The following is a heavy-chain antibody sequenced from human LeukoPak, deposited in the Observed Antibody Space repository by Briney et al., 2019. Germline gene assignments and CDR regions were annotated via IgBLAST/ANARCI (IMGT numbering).Heavy chain of an antibody. Sequence: GGSLRLSCAASGFTFRTSGMNWVRQAPGKGPEWVSYISSSGTTISYAQSVKGRFTITRDNAQNSLTLHMNTLRADDTAVYYCAKDGGTHFDHWGQGTLVTVSS. CDR3: AKDGGTHFDH. D-gene: IGHD1-26*01. CDR1: GFTFRTSG. J-gene: IGHJ4*02. V-gene: IGHV3-48*01. CDR2: ISSSGTTI.